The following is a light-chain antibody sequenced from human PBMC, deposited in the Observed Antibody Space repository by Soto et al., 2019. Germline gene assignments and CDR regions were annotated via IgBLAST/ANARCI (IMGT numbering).Light chain of an antibody. J-gene: IGKJ1*01. CDR2: GAS. CDR3: QQYNNWPPAWT. CDR1: QSVSSN. Sequence: EIVMTQSPVTLSVSPGERATLSCWASQSVSSNLAWYQQKPGQAPRLLIYGASTRATGIPARFSGSGSGTEFTLTISSLQSEDFAVYYCQQYNNWPPAWTFGQGTKVEIK. V-gene: IGKV3-15*01.